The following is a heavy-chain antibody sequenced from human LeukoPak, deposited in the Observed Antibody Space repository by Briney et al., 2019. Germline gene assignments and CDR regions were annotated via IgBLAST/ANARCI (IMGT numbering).Heavy chain of an antibody. J-gene: IGHJ4*02. D-gene: IGHD6-13*01. CDR3: TKDGGTGDSSSWFY. Sequence: PGGSLRLSCAASGFTFTSYAFHWVRQAPGKGLEWVSGISGSGGSTYYGDSVKGRFTISRDKSTNTLYLQMNSLRADDTAVYYCTKDGGTGDSSSWFYWGQGTLVTVSS. CDR1: GFTFTSYA. CDR2: ISGSGGST. V-gene: IGHV3-23*01.